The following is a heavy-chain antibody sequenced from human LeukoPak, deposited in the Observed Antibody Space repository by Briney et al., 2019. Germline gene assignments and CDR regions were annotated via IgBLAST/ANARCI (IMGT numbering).Heavy chain of an antibody. CDR3: ARDIGYSDY. V-gene: IGHV3-30*04. CDR1: GFTFSGFA. J-gene: IGHJ4*02. Sequence: GGSLRLSCAASGFTFSGFAVNWVRQAPGKGLEWVAIISSDGSNKYYADSVKGRFTISRDNSNNTLYLQMSSLRGEDTAVYYCARDIGYSDYWGQGTLVTVSS. D-gene: IGHD1-26*01. CDR2: ISSDGSNK.